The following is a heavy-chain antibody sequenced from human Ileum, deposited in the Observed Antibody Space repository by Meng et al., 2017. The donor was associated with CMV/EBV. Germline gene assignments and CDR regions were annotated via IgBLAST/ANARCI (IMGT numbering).Heavy chain of an antibody. CDR1: FTFNLYD. D-gene: IGHD3/OR15-3a*01. Sequence: FTFNLYDMPWVRQAPGKGLEWVASISSTSGTTYYPEFVKGRFTISRDNSEKMVFLQMNRLSPEDTAVYYCAKDKSFWTGYPYDAFDVWGQGTLVTVSS. CDR3: AKDKSFWTGYPYDAFDV. V-gene: IGHV3-23*01. CDR2: ISSTSGTT. J-gene: IGHJ3*01.